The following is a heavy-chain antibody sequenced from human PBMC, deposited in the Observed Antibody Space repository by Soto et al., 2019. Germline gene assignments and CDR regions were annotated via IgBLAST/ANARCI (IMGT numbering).Heavy chain of an antibody. Sequence: QVQLVQSGAEVKKPGSSVKVSCKASGGTFSSYTISWVRQAPGQGLEWMGRIIPILSIANYAQKFQGRVTITADKSTSTAYMELSSLRSEDTAVYYCARADVDTAMVYFDYWGQGTLVTVSS. V-gene: IGHV1-69*02. CDR1: GGTFSSYT. CDR3: ARADVDTAMVYFDY. J-gene: IGHJ4*02. D-gene: IGHD5-18*01. CDR2: IIPILSIA.